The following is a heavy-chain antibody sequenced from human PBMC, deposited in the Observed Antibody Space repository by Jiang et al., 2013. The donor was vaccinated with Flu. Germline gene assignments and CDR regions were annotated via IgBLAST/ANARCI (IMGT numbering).Heavy chain of an antibody. V-gene: IGHV1-18*01. J-gene: IGHJ5*02. Sequence: GAEVKKPGASVQVSCKASGYTFTSYGISWVRQARGQGLEWMGWISAYNGNTNYAQKLQGRVTMTTDTSTSTAYMELRSLRSDDTAVYYCAGDSSGRNWFDPWGQGTLVTVSS. D-gene: IGHD3-22*01. CDR1: GYTFTSYG. CDR3: AGDSSGRNWFDP. CDR2: ISAYNGNT.